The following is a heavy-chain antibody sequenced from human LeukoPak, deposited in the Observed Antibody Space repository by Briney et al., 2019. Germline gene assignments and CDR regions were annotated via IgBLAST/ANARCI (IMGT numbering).Heavy chain of an antibody. CDR2: ISGSGGST. Sequence: GGSLRLSCAASGFTFSSYAMSWVRQAPGKGLEWVSAISGSGGSTYYADSVKGRFTISRDNSKNTLYLQMNSLRAEDTAVYYCANLLSRYYYMAVWGKGTTVTVSS. CDR3: ANLLSRYYYMAV. J-gene: IGHJ6*03. CDR1: GFTFSSYA. V-gene: IGHV3-23*01.